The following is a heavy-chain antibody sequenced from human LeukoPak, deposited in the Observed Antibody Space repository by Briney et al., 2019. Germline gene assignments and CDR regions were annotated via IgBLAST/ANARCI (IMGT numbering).Heavy chain of an antibody. CDR1: GYSISSGYY. CDR3: ARDTDRGAFDI. J-gene: IGHJ3*02. V-gene: IGHV4-38-2*02. Sequence: PSETLSLTCTVSGYSISSGYYWAWLRQSPGQGLEWIGNVYHDGRTYYNPSLKSRVTISVDTSKNQFSLKLSSVTAADTAVYYCARDTDRGAFDIWGQGTMVTVSS. CDR2: VYHDGRT. D-gene: IGHD1-26*01.